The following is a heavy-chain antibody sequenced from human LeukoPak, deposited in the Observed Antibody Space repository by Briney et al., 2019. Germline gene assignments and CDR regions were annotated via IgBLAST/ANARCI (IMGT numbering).Heavy chain of an antibody. CDR2: ISSSSSYI. CDR1: GFTFSSYS. Sequence: GGSLTLSCAASGFTFSSYSMNWVRQAPGKGLEWVSSISSSSSYIYYADSVKGRFTISRDNAKNSLYLQMNSLRAEDTAVYYCARAWRPGNIAVATGQLGMDVWGQGTTVTVSS. D-gene: IGHD6-19*01. CDR3: ARAWRPGNIAVATGQLGMDV. J-gene: IGHJ6*02. V-gene: IGHV3-21*01.